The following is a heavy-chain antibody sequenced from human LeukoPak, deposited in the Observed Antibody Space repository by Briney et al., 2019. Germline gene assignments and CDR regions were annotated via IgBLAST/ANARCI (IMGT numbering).Heavy chain of an antibody. D-gene: IGHD3/OR15-3a*01. Sequence: PSETLSLTCTVSGGSISSYYWLWIRQPPGKGVEWIGYIYYSGSTNYNPALKSRVTISVDTSKNQFSLKLGSVTTADTAVYYCARQEIGLRSFDPWGQGTLVTVSS. CDR1: GGSISSYY. J-gene: IGHJ5*02. CDR2: IYYSGST. CDR3: ARQEIGLRSFDP. V-gene: IGHV4-59*01.